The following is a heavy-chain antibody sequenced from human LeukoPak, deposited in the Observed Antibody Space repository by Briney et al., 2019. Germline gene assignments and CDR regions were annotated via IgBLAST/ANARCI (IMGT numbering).Heavy chain of an antibody. CDR2: IHPSDGST. D-gene: IGHD4-23*01. CDR3: ARGDYGGNTRRPFDY. Sequence: ASVKVSCKASGYTFTSYDINWVRQAPGQGLEWMGIIHPSDGSTSYAQKFQGRVTMTRDMSTSTVYMELSSLRSEDTAVYYCARGDYGGNTRRPFDYWGQGTLVTVSS. CDR1: GYTFTSYD. V-gene: IGHV1-46*01. J-gene: IGHJ4*02.